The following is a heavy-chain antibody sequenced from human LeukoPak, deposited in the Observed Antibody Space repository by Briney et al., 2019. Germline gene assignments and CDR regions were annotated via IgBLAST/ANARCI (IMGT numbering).Heavy chain of an antibody. V-gene: IGHV1-3*01. Sequence: ASVKVSCKASGYTFTSYAMHWVRQAPGQRLEWMGWINAGNGNTKYSQKFQGRVTITTDESTSTAYMELSSLRSEDTAVYYCARDLWKQQLVTVLGYWGQGTLVTVSS. D-gene: IGHD6-13*01. CDR2: INAGNGNT. J-gene: IGHJ4*02. CDR3: ARDLWKQQLVTVLGY. CDR1: GYTFTSYA.